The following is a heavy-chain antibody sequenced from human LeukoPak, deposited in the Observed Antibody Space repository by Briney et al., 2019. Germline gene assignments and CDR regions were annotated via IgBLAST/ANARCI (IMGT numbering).Heavy chain of an antibody. J-gene: IGHJ4*02. CDR1: VYTFTVYY. V-gene: IGHV1-2*02. CDR2: INPNSGCT. CDR3: VRVLSFTI. D-gene: IGHD3-9*01. Sequence: ASVTVSCKASVYTFTVYYMHCVRQAPGQGREWMGWINPNSGCTNYAQKFQGRVTMTRDTSISRAYMELSRLRSDDTAVYYCVRVLSFTIWGQGTLVTVSS.